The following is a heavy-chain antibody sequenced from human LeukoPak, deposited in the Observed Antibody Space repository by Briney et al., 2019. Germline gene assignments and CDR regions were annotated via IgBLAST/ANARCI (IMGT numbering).Heavy chain of an antibody. CDR1: GGSISSYY. Sequence: KSSETLSVTCTVSGGSISSYYWSWIRQPAEKGLDWIGRIHTSGSTNYNPSLKSRVTMSVDTSKNQFSLKLSSVTAADTAVYFCARAPEFSSGWLLDTWGQGILVTVSS. CDR2: IHTSGST. CDR3: ARAPEFSSGWLLDT. D-gene: IGHD6-19*01. V-gene: IGHV4-4*07. J-gene: IGHJ5*02.